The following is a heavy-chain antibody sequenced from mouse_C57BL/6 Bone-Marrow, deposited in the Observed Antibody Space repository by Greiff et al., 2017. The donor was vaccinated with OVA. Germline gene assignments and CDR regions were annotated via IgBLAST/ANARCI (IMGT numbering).Heavy chain of an antibody. CDR2: INPYNGGT. V-gene: IGHV1-19*01. Sequence: EVKLLESGPVLVKPGASVKMSCKASGYTFTDYYLNWVKQSHGKSLEWIGVINPYNGGTSYNQKFKGKATLTVDKSSSTAYMELNSLTSEDSAVYYCARPYYNAWFAYWGQGTLVTVSA. D-gene: IGHD2-12*01. CDR3: ARPYYNAWFAY. CDR1: GYTFTDYY. J-gene: IGHJ3*01.